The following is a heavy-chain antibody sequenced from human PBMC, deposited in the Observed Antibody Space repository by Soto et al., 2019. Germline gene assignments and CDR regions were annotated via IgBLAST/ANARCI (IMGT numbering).Heavy chain of an antibody. J-gene: IGHJ4*02. D-gene: IGHD1-1*01. CDR1: GGSISSGGYY. Sequence: SETLSRTCTVSGGSISSGGYYWSWIRQHPGKGLEWIGYIYYSGSTYYNPSLKSRVTISVDTSKNQFSLKLSSVTAADTDVYYCAREPGTTGLVYFDYWGQGTLVTVSS. V-gene: IGHV4-31*03. CDR3: AREPGTTGLVYFDY. CDR2: IYYSGST.